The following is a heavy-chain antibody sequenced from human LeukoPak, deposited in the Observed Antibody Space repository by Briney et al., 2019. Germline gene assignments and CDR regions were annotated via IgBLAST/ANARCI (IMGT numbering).Heavy chain of an antibody. CDR1: GFTFSSYG. CDR2: IRYDGSNK. Sequence: PGGSLRLSRAASGFTFSSYGMHWVRQAPGKGLEWVAFIRYDGSNKYYADSVKGRFTISRDNSKNTLYLQMNSLRAEDTAVYYCAKDRVGYSSGWYSLDYWGQGTLVTVSS. CDR3: AKDRVGYSSGWYSLDY. V-gene: IGHV3-30*02. J-gene: IGHJ4*02. D-gene: IGHD6-19*01.